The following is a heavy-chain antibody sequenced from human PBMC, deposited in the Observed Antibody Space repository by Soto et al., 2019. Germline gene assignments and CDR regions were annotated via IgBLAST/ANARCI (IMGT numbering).Heavy chain of an antibody. CDR3: ARDVLLVVVSATRAAGGLDP. D-gene: IGHD2-15*01. V-gene: IGHV1-69*01. CDR2: IIPIFGTS. J-gene: IGHJ5*02. CDR1: GGSFSSNT. Sequence: QLQLVQSGAEVKKPGSSVNVSCKTSGGSFSSNTITWVRQAPGQGLEWMGGIIPIFGTSNYAQKFQGRVTMTADEATNTVYMELSRLRYEDTAVYYCARDVLLVVVSATRAAGGLDPWGQGTLVTVSS.